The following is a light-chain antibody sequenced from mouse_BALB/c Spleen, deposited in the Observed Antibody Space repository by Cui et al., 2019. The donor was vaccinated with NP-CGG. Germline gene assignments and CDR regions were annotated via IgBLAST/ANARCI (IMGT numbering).Light chain of an antibody. CDR2: GIN. CDR3: ALWYSNHWV. Sequence: QAVVSKESALTTSPGETVTLTCRSSTGAVTTSNYANWVQEKPDHLFTGLIGGINNRAPGVPARFSGSLIGDKAALTITGAQTEDEAIYFCALWYSNHWVFGGGTKLTVL. V-gene: IGLV1*01. CDR1: TGAVTTSNY. J-gene: IGLJ1*01.